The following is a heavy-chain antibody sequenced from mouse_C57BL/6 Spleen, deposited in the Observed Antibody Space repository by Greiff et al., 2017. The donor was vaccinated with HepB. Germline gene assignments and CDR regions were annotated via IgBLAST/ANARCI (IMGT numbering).Heavy chain of an antibody. CDR3: ASGDYGRYFDV. J-gene: IGHJ1*03. CDR1: GYSITSGYY. D-gene: IGHD1-1*02. Sequence: EVQLVESGPGLVKPSQSLSLTCSVTGYSITSGYYWNWIRQFPGNKLEWMGYISYDGSNNYNPSLKNRISITRDTSKNQFFLKLNSVTTEDTATYYCASGDYGRYFDVWGTGTTVTVSS. V-gene: IGHV3-6*01. CDR2: ISYDGSN.